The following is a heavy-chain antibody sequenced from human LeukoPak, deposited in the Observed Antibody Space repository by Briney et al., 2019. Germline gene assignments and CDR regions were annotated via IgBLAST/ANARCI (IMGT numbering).Heavy chain of an antibody. Sequence: PSETLSLTCTVSGGSLSSGDYYWRWIRQPPGKGLEWIGYIYHSGSNYYNPSLKSRVTISVDTSKNQFSLKLSSVSAADTAVYYCARVSCSGGSCYSFDYWGQGTLVTVSS. D-gene: IGHD2-15*01. CDR2: IYHSGSN. V-gene: IGHV4-30-4*01. J-gene: IGHJ4*02. CDR1: GGSLSSGDYY. CDR3: ARVSCSGGSCYSFDY.